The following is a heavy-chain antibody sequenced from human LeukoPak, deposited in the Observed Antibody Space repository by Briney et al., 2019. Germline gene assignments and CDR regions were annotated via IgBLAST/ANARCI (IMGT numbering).Heavy chain of an antibody. Sequence: TLGESLKISCQGSGYSFASYWISWVRQMPGKGLEWMGTIDPSDSYTSNSPSFQGHVTISADKSISTAYLQWSSLKASDTAMYYCARHRSVGELSFDLWGQGTMVTVSS. V-gene: IGHV5-10-1*01. CDR3: ARHRSVGELSFDL. J-gene: IGHJ3*01. CDR1: GYSFASYW. D-gene: IGHD3-10*01. CDR2: IDPSDSYT.